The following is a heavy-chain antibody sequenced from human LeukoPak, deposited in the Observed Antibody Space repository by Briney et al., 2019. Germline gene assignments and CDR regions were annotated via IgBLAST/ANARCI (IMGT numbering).Heavy chain of an antibody. D-gene: IGHD6-13*01. V-gene: IGHV1-69*13. CDR1: GGTFSSYA. Sequence: SVKVSCKASGGTFSSYAISWVRQAPGQGLEWMGGIIPIFGTANYTQKFQGRVTITADESTSTAYMELSSLRSEDTAVYYCARSSNWVPYYYYMDVWGKGTTVTVSS. J-gene: IGHJ6*03. CDR3: ARSSNWVPYYYYMDV. CDR2: IIPIFGTA.